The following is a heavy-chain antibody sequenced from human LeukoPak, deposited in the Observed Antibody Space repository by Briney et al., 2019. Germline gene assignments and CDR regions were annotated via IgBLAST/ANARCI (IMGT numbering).Heavy chain of an antibody. CDR3: ARVGSSGWYKNFDY. CDR2: ISWNSGNI. CDR1: GFTFDDYG. V-gene: IGHV3-20*04. J-gene: IGHJ4*02. Sequence: GGSLRLSCVVPGFTFDDYGMNWVRQAPGKGLEWVSGISWNSGNIGYADSVKGRFTISRDSAKNSLYLQMNSLRAEDTALYYCARVGSSGWYKNFDYWGQGTLVTVSS. D-gene: IGHD6-13*01.